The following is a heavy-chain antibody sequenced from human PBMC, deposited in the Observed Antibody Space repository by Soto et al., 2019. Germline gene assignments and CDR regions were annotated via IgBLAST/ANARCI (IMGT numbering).Heavy chain of an antibody. J-gene: IGHJ6*02. CDR3: ARETVTSSDYYYYYYGMDV. Sequence: SETLSLTCTVSGGSVSSGSYYWSWIRKPPGKGLEWIGYIYYSGSTNYNPSLKSRVTISVDTSKNQFSLKLSSVTAADTAVYYCARETVTSSDYYYYYYGMDVWGQGTTVTVSS. CDR2: IYYSGST. CDR1: GGSVSSGSYY. D-gene: IGHD4-17*01. V-gene: IGHV4-61*01.